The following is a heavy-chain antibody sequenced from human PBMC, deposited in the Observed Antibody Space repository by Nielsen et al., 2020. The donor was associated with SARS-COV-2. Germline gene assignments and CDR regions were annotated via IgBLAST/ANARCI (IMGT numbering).Heavy chain of an antibody. J-gene: IGHJ6*02. V-gene: IGHV3-33*01. Sequence: GESLKISCAASGFTFSSYGMHWVRQAPGKGLEWVAVIWYDGSNKYYADSVKGRFTISRDNSKNTLYLQMNSLRAEDTAVYYCTRTGSIAAGNTGYYGMDVWGQGTTVTVSS. D-gene: IGHD6-13*01. CDR3: TRTGSIAAGNTGYYGMDV. CDR1: GFTFSSYG. CDR2: IWYDGSNK.